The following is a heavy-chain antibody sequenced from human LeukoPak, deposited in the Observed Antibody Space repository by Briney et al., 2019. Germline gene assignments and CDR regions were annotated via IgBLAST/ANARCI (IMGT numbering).Heavy chain of an antibody. CDR3: AREGRVGYYGSGSYSPHNWFDP. CDR1: GFTFSSYA. CDR2: ISYDGSNK. Sequence: GGSLRLSCAASGFTFSSYAMHWVRQAPGKGLEWGAVISYDGSNKYYADSVKGRFTISRDNSKNTLYLQMNSLRAEDTAVYYCAREGRVGYYGSGSYSPHNWFDPWGQGTLVTVSS. D-gene: IGHD3-10*01. V-gene: IGHV3-30*04. J-gene: IGHJ5*02.